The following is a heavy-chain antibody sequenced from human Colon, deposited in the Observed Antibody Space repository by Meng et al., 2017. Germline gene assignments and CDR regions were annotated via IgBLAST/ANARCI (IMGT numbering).Heavy chain of an antibody. CDR2: ITPTGDKT. Sequence: VLLVGCAGGVAEPVGSLRLSCAVSGLPFTTYAMTWVRQAPGKGLEWVSGITPTGDKTYYADSVKGRFTVSRDNSKNLLYLQMNGLGAEDTAVYYCTRGWMPEWGQGTLVTVSS. D-gene: IGHD2-2*01. CDR3: TRGWMPE. CDR1: GLPFTTYA. V-gene: IGHV3-23*04. J-gene: IGHJ4*01.